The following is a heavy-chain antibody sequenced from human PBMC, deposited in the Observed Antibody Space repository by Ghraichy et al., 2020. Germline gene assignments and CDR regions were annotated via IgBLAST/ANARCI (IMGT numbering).Heavy chain of an antibody. D-gene: IGHD3-22*01. Sequence: SETLSLTCTVSGGSMSSYYWNWIRQSPGKGLEWIVYIYGSGTTNYNPSLKSRVTMSVDTSKNQFSLKMSSVTAADTAVYYCARPAHLSSGHARAFDIWGQGTMVTVSS. V-gene: IGHV4-59*01. CDR1: GGSMSSYY. J-gene: IGHJ3*02. CDR3: ARPAHLSSGHARAFDI. CDR2: IYGSGTT.